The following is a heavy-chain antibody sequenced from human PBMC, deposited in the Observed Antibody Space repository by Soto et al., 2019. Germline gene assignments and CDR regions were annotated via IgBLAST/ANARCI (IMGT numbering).Heavy chain of an antibody. CDR2: ISGSGGST. CDR1: EFTFSNYA. Sequence: PGGSLRLSCAASEFTFSNYAMRWVSQAPGKGLEWVSAISGSGGSTYYADSVKGRFTISRDNSKNTLYLQMNSPRAEDTAVYYCAKVGSEQQWLVRQYYYYGMDVWGQGTTVTVSS. CDR3: AKVGSEQQWLVRQYYYYGMDV. J-gene: IGHJ6*02. D-gene: IGHD6-19*01. V-gene: IGHV3-23*01.